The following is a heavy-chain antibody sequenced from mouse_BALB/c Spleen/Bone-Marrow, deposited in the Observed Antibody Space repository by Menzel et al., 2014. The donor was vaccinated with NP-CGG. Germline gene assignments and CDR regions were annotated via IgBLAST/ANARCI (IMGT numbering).Heavy chain of an antibody. CDR2: INPNNGGT. CDR3: ARRIPYGYAMDY. V-gene: IGHV1-22*01. D-gene: IGHD2-2*01. CDR1: GYTFTEYT. J-gene: IGHJ4*01. Sequence: EVQLQPSGPELVKPGASVKISCKTSGYTFTEYTMHWVKQSHGKSLEWIGTINPNNGGTSYNQKFKGKATLTVDKSSSTAYMELRSLTSEGSAVYYCARRIPYGYAMDYWGQGTSVTVSS.